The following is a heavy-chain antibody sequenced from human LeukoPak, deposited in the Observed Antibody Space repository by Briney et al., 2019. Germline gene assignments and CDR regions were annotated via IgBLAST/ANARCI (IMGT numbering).Heavy chain of an antibody. D-gene: IGHD4-23*01. J-gene: IGHJ4*02. CDR1: GFTFSSYW. CDR2: INTDGSST. CDR3: ARRDYGGNSFDY. Sequence: GGSLRLSCAASGFTFSSYWMHWVRHAPGKGLVWVSRINTDGSSTSYADSVKGRFTISRDNAKNTLYLQMNSLRAEDTAVYYCARRDYGGNSFDYWGQGTLVTVSS. V-gene: IGHV3-74*01.